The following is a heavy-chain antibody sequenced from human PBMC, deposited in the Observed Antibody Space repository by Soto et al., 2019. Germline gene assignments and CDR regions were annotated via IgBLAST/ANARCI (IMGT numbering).Heavy chain of an antibody. CDR1: GGSISNHNW. CDR2: IFHSGST. CDR3: ARGDDGYLFNAFNI. D-gene: IGHD5-12*01. J-gene: IGHJ3*02. Sequence: QLQESGPGLVKPSGTLSLTCTVSGGSISNHNWWNWVRQPPGKGLEWIGEIFHSGSTNYNPSLKSRVTISVDKSKNQSSLKLISMTAADTAVYYCARGDDGYLFNAFNIWGQGTAVTVSS. V-gene: IGHV4-4*02.